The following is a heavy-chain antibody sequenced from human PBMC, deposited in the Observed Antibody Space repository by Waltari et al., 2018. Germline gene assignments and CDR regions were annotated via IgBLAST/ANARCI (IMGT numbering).Heavy chain of an antibody. Sequence: EVQLVESGGGLVQPGGSLRLSGAASGLTFRSYWMSWVRQAPGKGLEWVANIKQDGSEKYYVDSVKGRFTISRDNAKNSLYLQMNSLRAEDTAVYYCARDRGSQYFFDYWGQGTLVTVSS. CDR2: IKQDGSEK. CDR1: GLTFRSYW. V-gene: IGHV3-7*01. CDR3: ARDRGSQYFFDY. D-gene: IGHD5-12*01. J-gene: IGHJ4*02.